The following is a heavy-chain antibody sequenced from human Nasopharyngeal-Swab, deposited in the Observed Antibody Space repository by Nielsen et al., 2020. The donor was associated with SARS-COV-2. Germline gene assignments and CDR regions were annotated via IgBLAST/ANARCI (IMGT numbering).Heavy chain of an antibody. CDR1: GFTYSNFG. CDR3: AKERGGWLRLYYFDY. CDR2: INGSGGTT. V-gene: IGHV3-23*01. D-gene: IGHD5-12*01. Sequence: GESLKISCEASGFTYSNFGMSWVRQAPGKGLEWVSTINGSGGTTYYADSVKGRFTISRDNSKNTLYLQMNSLRAEDTAVYYCAKERGGWLRLYYFDYWGQGTLVTVSS. J-gene: IGHJ4*02.